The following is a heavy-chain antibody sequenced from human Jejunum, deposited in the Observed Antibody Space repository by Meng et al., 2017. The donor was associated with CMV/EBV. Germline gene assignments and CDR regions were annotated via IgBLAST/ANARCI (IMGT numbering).Heavy chain of an antibody. CDR2: INTDGSNT. CDR1: GFPISPSW. V-gene: IGHV3-74*01. J-gene: IGHJ4*02. Sequence: GFPISPSWMHWVRQVPGKGLEWVSRINTDGSNTNYADSVKGRFTISRDNAKNSLYLQVNSLRVEDTAIYYCARRAGSFMSLYYFNLWGRGTQVTVSS. D-gene: IGHD3-10*01. CDR3: ARRAGSFMSLYYFNL.